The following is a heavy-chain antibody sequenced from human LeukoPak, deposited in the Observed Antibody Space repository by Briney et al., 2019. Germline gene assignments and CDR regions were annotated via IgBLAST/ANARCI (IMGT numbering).Heavy chain of an antibody. CDR2: ISSSSSTI. CDR1: GFTFSSYS. V-gene: IGHV3-48*04. D-gene: IGHD3-10*01. Sequence: GGSLRLSCAASGFTFSSYSMNWVRQAPGKGLEWVSYISSSSSTIYYADSVKGRFTISRDNAKNSLYLQMNSLRVEDTAVYYCAREGSGESWPTLDIWGQGTMVAVSS. J-gene: IGHJ3*02. CDR3: AREGSGESWPTLDI.